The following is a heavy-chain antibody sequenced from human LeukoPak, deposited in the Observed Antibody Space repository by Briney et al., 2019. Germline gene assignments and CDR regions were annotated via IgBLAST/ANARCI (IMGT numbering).Heavy chain of an antibody. V-gene: IGHV4-34*01. CDR1: GGSFSGYY. CDR3: ARRGDEVWFDP. Sequence: TSETLSLTCAVYGGSFSGYYWSWIRQPPGKGLEWIGEINHSGSTNYNPSLKSRVSISVDKAKNQFSLKLSSVTAADTAVYYCARRGDEVWFDPWGQGTLVTVSS. D-gene: IGHD3-10*01. J-gene: IGHJ5*02. CDR2: INHSGST.